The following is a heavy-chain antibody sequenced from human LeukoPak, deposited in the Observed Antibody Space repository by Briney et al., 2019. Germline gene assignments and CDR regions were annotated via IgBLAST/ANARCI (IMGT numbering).Heavy chain of an antibody. CDR2: IKTKTDGVTT. V-gene: IGHV3-15*01. CDR1: GFTFSKAW. Sequence: GGSLRLSCAASGFTFSKAWMSWVRQAPGKGLEWVGRIKTKTDGVTTDYAAPVKGRFTISRDDSKTTVYLQMNSLKTEDTAVYFCTGFETSGPDAFDIWGRGTMCTVSS. D-gene: IGHD5-12*01. CDR3: TGFETSGPDAFDI. J-gene: IGHJ3*02.